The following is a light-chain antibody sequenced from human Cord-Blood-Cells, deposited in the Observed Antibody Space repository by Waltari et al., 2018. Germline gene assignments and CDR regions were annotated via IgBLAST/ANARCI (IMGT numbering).Light chain of an antibody. J-gene: IGKJ1*01. CDR1: QSISSW. V-gene: IGKV1-5*03. CDR3: QQYNSYSGT. Sequence: DIKMTQSPYTLSASVGDRVTITCRASQSISSWLAWYQQKPGKAPKLLIYKASSLESGVPSRFSGSGSGTEFTLTISSLQPDDFATYYCQQYNSYSGTFGQGTKVEIK. CDR2: KAS.